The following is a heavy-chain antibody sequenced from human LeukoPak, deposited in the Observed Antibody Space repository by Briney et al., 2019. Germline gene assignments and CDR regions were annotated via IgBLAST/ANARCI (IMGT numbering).Heavy chain of an antibody. V-gene: IGHV4-38-2*02. CDR3: AREDYYGSGGDY. CDR1: GYSISSGYY. J-gene: IGHJ4*02. D-gene: IGHD3-10*01. Sequence: SETLSLTCTVSGYSISSGYYWGWIRQPPGKGLEWIGSIYHSGSTYYNPSLNSRVTISAATYKNQFSLKLSSVTAADTAVYYCAREDYYGSGGDYWGQGTLVTVSS. CDR2: IYHSGST.